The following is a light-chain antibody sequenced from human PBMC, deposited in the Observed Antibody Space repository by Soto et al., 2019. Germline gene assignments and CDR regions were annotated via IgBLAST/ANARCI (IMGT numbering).Light chain of an antibody. CDR3: QQYNNWPYT. CDR2: GAS. Sequence: EIVMTQSPATLSVSPGERATLSCRASQSVSSNLAWYQQKPGQAPRLLIYGASTRATGIPARFSGSGSWTEFTLTISSLQSEDFAVSYCQQYNNWPYTFGQGTKLEIK. CDR1: QSVSSN. J-gene: IGKJ2*01. V-gene: IGKV3-15*01.